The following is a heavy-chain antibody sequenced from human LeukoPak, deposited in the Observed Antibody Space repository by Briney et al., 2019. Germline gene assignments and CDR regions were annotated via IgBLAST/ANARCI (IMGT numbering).Heavy chain of an antibody. CDR1: GGTFSSYA. Sequence: SVKVSCKASGGTFSSYAISWMRQAPGQGLEWMGGIIPIFGTANYAQKFQGRVTITTDESTSTAYMELSSLRSEDTAVYYCAREGSTTDAFDIWGQGTMVTVSS. J-gene: IGHJ3*02. CDR2: IIPIFGTA. V-gene: IGHV1-69*05. D-gene: IGHD4-11*01. CDR3: AREGSTTDAFDI.